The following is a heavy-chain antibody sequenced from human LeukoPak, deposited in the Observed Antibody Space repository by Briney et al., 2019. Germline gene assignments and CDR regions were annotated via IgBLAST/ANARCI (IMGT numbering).Heavy chain of an antibody. V-gene: IGHV3-21*01. J-gene: IGHJ4*02. CDR2: ISSSSSYI. Sequence: GGSLRLSCAASGFTFSSYSMNWVRQAPGRGLEWVSSISSSSSYIYYADSVKGRFTISRDNAKNSLYLQMYSLRAEDTAVYYCARGAGAFDYWGQGTLVTVSS. D-gene: IGHD3-10*01. CDR1: GFTFSSYS. CDR3: ARGAGAFDY.